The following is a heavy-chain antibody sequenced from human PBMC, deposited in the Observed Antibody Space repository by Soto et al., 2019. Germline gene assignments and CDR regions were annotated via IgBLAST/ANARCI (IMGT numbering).Heavy chain of an antibody. J-gene: IGHJ4*02. CDR2: ISGSGGST. CDR3: AVDLIIRMVPGVMLD. CDR1: GFTFSSYA. D-gene: IGHD3-16*01. Sequence: GRSLRISCAAYGFTFSSYAMSWVRQAPGKGLEWVSAISGSGGSTYYADSVKGRFTISRDNSQNTLYLQMNSLRAEDTAVYYCAVDLIIRMVPGVMLDWGQATRVSV. V-gene: IGHV3-23*01.